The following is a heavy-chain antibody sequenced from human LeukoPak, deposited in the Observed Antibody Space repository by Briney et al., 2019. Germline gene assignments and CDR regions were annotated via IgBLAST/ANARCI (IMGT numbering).Heavy chain of an antibody. V-gene: IGHV1-8*01. CDR2: MNPNSGNT. CDR3: ARGYCNGDKCYFCFAY. CDR1: GYTFTTYY. Sequence: ASVKVSCKASGYTFTTYYINWVRQAPGQGLEWMGWMNPNSGNTGYAQKFQGRVTMTRNTSIGTAYMELSSLRSEDTAVYHCARGYCNGDKCYFCFAYWGQGTLVTVSS. D-gene: IGHD2-15*01. J-gene: IGHJ4*02.